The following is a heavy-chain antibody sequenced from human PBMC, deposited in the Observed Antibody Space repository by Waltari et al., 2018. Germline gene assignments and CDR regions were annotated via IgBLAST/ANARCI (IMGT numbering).Heavy chain of an antibody. Sequence: QLQLQESGPGLVKPSETLSLTCPVSGGSISSSSYYWGWIRQPPGKGLEWIGSIYYSGSTYYNPSLKSRVTISVDTSKNQFSLKLSSVTAADTTVYYCARHFGEQWLVPDDAFDIWGQGTMVTVSS. J-gene: IGHJ3*02. CDR3: ARHFGEQWLVPDDAFDI. CDR1: GGSISSSSYY. V-gene: IGHV4-39*01. D-gene: IGHD6-19*01. CDR2: IYYSGST.